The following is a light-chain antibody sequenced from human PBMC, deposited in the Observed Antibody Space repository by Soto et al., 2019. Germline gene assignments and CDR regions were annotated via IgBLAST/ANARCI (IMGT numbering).Light chain of an antibody. CDR2: DVS. Sequence: DIPMTQSPSTLSASVGDRVSITCRASQSINRWLAWYQQKPGKAPNLLIYDVSSLESGVPSRFSGSGSETEFTNTSSSVEPDDCATYFCQQYKSASTFGQGTKLEIK. V-gene: IGKV1-5*01. CDR3: QQYKSAST. J-gene: IGKJ2*01. CDR1: QSINRW.